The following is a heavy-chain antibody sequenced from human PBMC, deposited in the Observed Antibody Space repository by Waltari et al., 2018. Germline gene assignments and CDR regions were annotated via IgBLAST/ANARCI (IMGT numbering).Heavy chain of an antibody. Sequence: VQLQESGPGLVKPSETLSLTCTVPGCSISSYYWSWIRQPAGKGLGWIGRIYTSGSTNNNPSLKSRVTISVDTSKNQFSLKLSSVTAADTAVYYCARDPDLNWFDPWGQGTLVTVSS. J-gene: IGHJ5*02. V-gene: IGHV4-4*07. CDR3: ARDPDLNWFDP. CDR2: IYTSGST. CDR1: GCSISSYY.